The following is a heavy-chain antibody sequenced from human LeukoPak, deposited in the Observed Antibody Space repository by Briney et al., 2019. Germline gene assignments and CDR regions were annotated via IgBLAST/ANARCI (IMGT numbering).Heavy chain of an antibody. CDR2: IYHSGST. V-gene: IGHV4-38-2*02. CDR1: GYSINNGYY. D-gene: IGHD4/OR15-4a*01. Sequence: SETLSLTCTVSGYSINNGYYWGWIRQPPGKGLEWIGSIYHSGSTYYKPSLKSRVTISVDTSKNQFSLKLSSVTAADTAVYYCARVPRRANWFDPWGQGTLVTVSS. J-gene: IGHJ5*02. CDR3: ARVPRRANWFDP.